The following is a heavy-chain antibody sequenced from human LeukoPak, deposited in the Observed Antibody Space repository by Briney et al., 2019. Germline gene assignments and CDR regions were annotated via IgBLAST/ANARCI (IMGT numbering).Heavy chain of an antibody. CDR2: IYHSGST. CDR3: ARMYGTWAFDI. Sequence: PSETLSLTCAVSGYSISSGYYWGWTRQPPGKGLGWIGSIYHSGSTYYNPSLKSRVTISVDTSKNHFSLNLSSVTAADTAVYYCARMYGTWAFDIWGQGTMVTVSS. CDR1: GYSISSGYY. D-gene: IGHD1-1*01. J-gene: IGHJ3*02. V-gene: IGHV4-38-2*01.